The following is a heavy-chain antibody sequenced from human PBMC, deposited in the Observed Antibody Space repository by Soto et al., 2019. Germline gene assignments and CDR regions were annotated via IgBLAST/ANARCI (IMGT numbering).Heavy chain of an antibody. CDR2: ISAYNGNT. J-gene: IGHJ4*02. Sequence: QVQLVQSGAEVKKPGASVKVSCKASGYTFTSYGISWVRQAPGQGLEWMGCISAYNGNTNYAQKLQGRVTMTTDTSTSTAYMELRSLRSDDTAVYYCATSTPYSGSYFAVFFDYWGQGTLVIVSS. D-gene: IGHD1-26*01. CDR1: GYTFTSYG. V-gene: IGHV1-18*01. CDR3: ATSTPYSGSYFAVFFDY.